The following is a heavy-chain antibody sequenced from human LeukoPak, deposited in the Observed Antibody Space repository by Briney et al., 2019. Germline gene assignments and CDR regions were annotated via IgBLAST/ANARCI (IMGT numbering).Heavy chain of an antibody. D-gene: IGHD6-19*01. CDR3: ARWGSSGWYPMDV. V-gene: IGHV3-74*01. Sequence: GGSLRLSCAASGFTFSTYWMHWVRQAPGKGLVWVSCINSDGSSPSYADSVKGRFTISRDNAKNTVYLQMNGLRAEDTAVYYCARWGSSGWYPMDVWGQGTTVTASS. CDR2: INSDGSSP. CDR1: GFTFSTYW. J-gene: IGHJ6*02.